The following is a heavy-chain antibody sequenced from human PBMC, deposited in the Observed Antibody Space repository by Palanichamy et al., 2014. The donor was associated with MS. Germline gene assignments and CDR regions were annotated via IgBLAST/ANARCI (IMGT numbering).Heavy chain of an antibody. CDR3: ARHQTKIGSPSYYYYGMDV. CDR2: IYDSGTT. V-gene: IGHV4-59*08. D-gene: IGHD2/OR15-2a*01. J-gene: IGHJ6*02. Sequence: QVQLLESGPGLVKPSETLSLTCTVSGGSINGYYCSWIRQSPGKGLEWIAYIYDSGTTKYNPSLRSRVTISIDASKNQFSLKVSSVTAADTAVYYCARHQTKIGSPSYYYYGMDVWGQGTTVTVSS. CDR1: GGSINGYY.